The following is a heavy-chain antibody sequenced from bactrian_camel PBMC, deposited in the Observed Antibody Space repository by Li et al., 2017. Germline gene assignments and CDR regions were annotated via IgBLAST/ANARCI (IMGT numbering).Heavy chain of an antibody. CDR2: IDAGGTST. CDR3: AKIRAIEDGGNWLTYGHDY. D-gene: IGHD6*01. J-gene: IGHJ4*01. V-gene: IGHV3S1*01. Sequence: HVQLVESGGGSVQAGGSLRLSCAASKYAFSSNCIGWFRQAPGKVRERVGLIDAGGTSTWYADSVKGRFTISRDSIKNTVYLQLNSLQTEDMGMYYCAKIRAIEDGGNWLTYGHDYWGQGTQVTVS. CDR1: KYAFSSNC.